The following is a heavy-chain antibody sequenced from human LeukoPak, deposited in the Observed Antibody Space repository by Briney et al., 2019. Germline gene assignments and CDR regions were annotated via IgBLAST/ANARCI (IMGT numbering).Heavy chain of an antibody. CDR2: ISPNSGGT. Sequence: GASVKVSCKTSGYTFTGYYMHWVRQAPGQGLEWMGWISPNSGGTNYAQKFQGRVTMTRDTSISTVYMELSSLRSDDTAVYYCAREWGFRTIPFDYWGQGTLVTVSS. CDR1: GYTFTGYY. J-gene: IGHJ4*02. CDR3: AREWGFRTIPFDY. D-gene: IGHD1/OR15-1a*01. V-gene: IGHV1-2*02.